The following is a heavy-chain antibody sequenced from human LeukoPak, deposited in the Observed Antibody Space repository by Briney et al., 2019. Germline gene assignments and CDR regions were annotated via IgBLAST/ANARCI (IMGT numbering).Heavy chain of an antibody. Sequence: SETLSLTCAVYAGSFSDDYWRWSRQPPGKGLQWSGEINHSGSTDYNPSLKSRGTISVDTSKDQFSLNLRSVSAADTAVYYCARGQFRYSGHARPYYYGMHVWGQGNTVTVSS. V-gene: IGHV4-34*01. CDR3: ARGQFRYSGHARPYYYGMHV. D-gene: IGHD5-12*01. CDR2: INHSGST. J-gene: IGHJ6*02. CDR1: AGSFSDDY.